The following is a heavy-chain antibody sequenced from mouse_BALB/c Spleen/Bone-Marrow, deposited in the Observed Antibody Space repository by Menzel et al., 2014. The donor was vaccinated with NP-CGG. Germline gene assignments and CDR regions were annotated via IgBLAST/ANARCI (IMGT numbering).Heavy chain of an antibody. CDR2: ISYSGST. J-gene: IGHJ4*01. CDR1: GYSITSDYA. CDR3: ARGGYDDALDY. Sequence: VQLQQSGPGLVKPSQSLSLTCTVTGYSITSDYAWNWIRQFPGNKLEWMGYISYSGSTSYNPSLKSRISITRDTSKNQFFLQLNSGTSGDTATYYRARGGYDDALDYWGQGTPVPVS. D-gene: IGHD2-14*01. V-gene: IGHV3-2*02.